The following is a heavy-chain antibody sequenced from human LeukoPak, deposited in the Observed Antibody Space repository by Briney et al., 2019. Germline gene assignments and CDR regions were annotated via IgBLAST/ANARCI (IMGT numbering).Heavy chain of an antibody. CDR1: GGTLSSYA. Sequence: ASVKVSCKASGGTLSSYAISWVRQAPGQGLEWMGGIIPIFGTANYAQKFQGRVTITADESTSTAYMELSSLRSEDTAVYYCARASPISPHYYDSSGYYLAIFDYWGQGTLVTVSS. V-gene: IGHV1-69*13. CDR3: ARASPISPHYYDSSGYYLAIFDY. J-gene: IGHJ4*02. CDR2: IIPIFGTA. D-gene: IGHD3-22*01.